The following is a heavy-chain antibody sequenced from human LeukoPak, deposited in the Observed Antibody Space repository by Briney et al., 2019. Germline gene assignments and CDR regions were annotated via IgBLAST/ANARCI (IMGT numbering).Heavy chain of an antibody. J-gene: IGHJ4*02. CDR1: GGSISSGGYY. CDR2: IYYSGST. CDR3: AREVNGGSYAYGY. V-gene: IGHV4-31*03. D-gene: IGHD1-26*01. Sequence: PSETLSLTCTVSGGSISSGGYYWSWIRQHPGKGLEWTGYIYYSGSTYYNPSLKSRVTISVDTSKNQFSLKLSSVTAADTAVYYCAREVNGGSYAYGYWGQGTLVTVSS.